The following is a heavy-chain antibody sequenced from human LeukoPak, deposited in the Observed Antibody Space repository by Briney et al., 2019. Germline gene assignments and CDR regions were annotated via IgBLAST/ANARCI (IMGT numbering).Heavy chain of an antibody. CDR1: GHTFTSYD. CDR3: ARGQLEMATITAEIAY. D-gene: IGHD5-24*01. Sequence: ASVKVSCKASGHTFTSYDINWVRQATGQGLEWMGWMNPNSGNTGYAQKFQGRVTMTRNTSISTAYMELSSLRSEDTAVYYCARGQLEMATITAEIAYWGQGTLVTVSS. J-gene: IGHJ4*02. V-gene: IGHV1-8*01. CDR2: MNPNSGNT.